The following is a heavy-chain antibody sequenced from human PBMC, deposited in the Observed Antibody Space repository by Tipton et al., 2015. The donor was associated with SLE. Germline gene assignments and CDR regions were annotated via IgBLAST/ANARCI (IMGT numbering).Heavy chain of an antibody. V-gene: IGHV3-43*01. Sequence: SLRLSCAASGFTFDDYTMHWVRQAPGKGLEWVSLISWDGGSTYYADSVKGRFTISRDNSKNTLYLQMNSLRAEDTAVYYCAKVGKAIDDAFDIWGQGTMVTVSS. CDR1: GFTFDDYT. CDR3: AKVGKAIDDAFDI. CDR2: ISWDGGST. D-gene: IGHD2-2*01. J-gene: IGHJ3*02.